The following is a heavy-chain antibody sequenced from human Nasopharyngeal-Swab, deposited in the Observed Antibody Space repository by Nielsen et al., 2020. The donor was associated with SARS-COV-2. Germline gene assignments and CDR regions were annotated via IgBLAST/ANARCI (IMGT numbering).Heavy chain of an antibody. CDR2: ITTSDI. D-gene: IGHD2/OR15-2a*01. V-gene: IGHV3-21*01. J-gene: IGHJ6*03. Sequence: GESLKISCVASGFTLSDFSMSWVRQAPGKGLEWVSSITTSDIYYADSVMGRFTISTDNTNNTLVLQMNSLRADATALYYCARQHFYFQSNFHFYMDVWGRGTTVTVSS. CDR1: GFTLSDFS. CDR3: ARQHFYFQSNFHFYMDV.